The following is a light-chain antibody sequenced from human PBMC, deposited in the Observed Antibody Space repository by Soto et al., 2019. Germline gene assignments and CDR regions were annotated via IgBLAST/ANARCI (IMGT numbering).Light chain of an antibody. Sequence: EIVLMQSPGTLSLSPGERATLSCRASHSVSSSYLAWYQQKPGQAPRLLIYGASSRATGIPDRFSGSGSGTDFTLTISRLEHVDFAVYYCQQYGSSPPITFGQGTRLEIK. V-gene: IGKV3-20*01. CDR2: GAS. J-gene: IGKJ5*01. CDR1: HSVSSSY. CDR3: QQYGSSPPIT.